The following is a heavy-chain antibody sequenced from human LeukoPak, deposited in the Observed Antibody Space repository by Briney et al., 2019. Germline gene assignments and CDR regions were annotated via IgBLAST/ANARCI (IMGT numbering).Heavy chain of an antibody. V-gene: IGHV4-34*01. D-gene: IGHD1-1*01. Sequence: SETLSLTCAVYGGSFSGYYWTWIRQPPGKGLEWIGEINHSGSTNYNPSLKSRVTISVDTSKNQFSLKLGSVTAADTAVYYCARGYHWGGYYLDSWGQGTLVSVSS. J-gene: IGHJ4*02. CDR1: GGSFSGYY. CDR3: ARGYHWGGYYLDS. CDR2: INHSGST.